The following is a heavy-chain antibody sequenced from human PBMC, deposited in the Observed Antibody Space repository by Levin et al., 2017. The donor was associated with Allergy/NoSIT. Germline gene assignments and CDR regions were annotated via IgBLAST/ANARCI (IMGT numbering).Heavy chain of an antibody. D-gene: IGHD6-6*01. J-gene: IGHJ6*02. V-gene: IGHV3-53*01. CDR2: IYSGGST. CDR3: AREYSSSLGDYYYGMDV. Sequence: GGSLRLSCAASGFTVSSNYMSWVRQAPGKGLEWVSVIYSGGSTYYADSVKGRFTISRDNSKNTLYLQMNSLRAEDTAVYYCAREYSSSLGDYYYGMDVWGQGTTVTVSS. CDR1: GFTVSSNY.